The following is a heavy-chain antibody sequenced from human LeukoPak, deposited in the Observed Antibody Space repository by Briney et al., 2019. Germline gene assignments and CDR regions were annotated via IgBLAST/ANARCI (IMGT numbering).Heavy chain of an antibody. J-gene: IGHJ6*03. CDR1: GYTFTSYY. V-gene: IGHV1-46*01. Sequence: ASVKVSCKASGYTFTSYYMHWVRQAPGEGLEWMGIINPSGGSTSYAQKFQERVTITRDMSTSTAYMELSSLRSEDTAVYYCAAARGYSYGWGDYYYYYMDVWGKGTTVTVSS. CDR2: INPSGGST. D-gene: IGHD5-18*01. CDR3: AAARGYSYGWGDYYYYYMDV.